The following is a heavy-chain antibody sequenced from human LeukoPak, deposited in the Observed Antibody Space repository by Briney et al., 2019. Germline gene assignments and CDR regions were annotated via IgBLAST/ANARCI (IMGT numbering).Heavy chain of an antibody. Sequence: SETLSLTCTVPGYSISSGYYWCWIRPPPGKGLEWIGSIYHSGSTYYNPSLKSRVTISVDTSKNQFSLKLSSVTAADTAVYYCARAEGGSSSGEDYWGQGTLVTVSS. CDR2: IYHSGST. D-gene: IGHD6-6*01. V-gene: IGHV4-38-2*02. J-gene: IGHJ4*02. CDR3: ARAEGGSSSGEDY. CDR1: GYSISSGYY.